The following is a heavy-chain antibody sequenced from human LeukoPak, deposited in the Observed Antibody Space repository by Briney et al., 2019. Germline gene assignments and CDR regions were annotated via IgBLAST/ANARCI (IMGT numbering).Heavy chain of an antibody. CDR3: ARDFAWGSGGAPIDDNWLDP. CDR1: GYVFGDYS. D-gene: IGHD7-27*01. V-gene: IGHV1-18*01. J-gene: IGHJ5*02. CDR2: ISAFNTNT. Sequence: ASVKVSCKTSGYVFGDYSVTWVKQAPGQGLEWMGWISAFNTNTKYSQKFQGRVTMTADTSTSTAYMELRNLRSDDTAVYYCARDFAWGSGGAPIDDNWLDPWGQGILVTVSS.